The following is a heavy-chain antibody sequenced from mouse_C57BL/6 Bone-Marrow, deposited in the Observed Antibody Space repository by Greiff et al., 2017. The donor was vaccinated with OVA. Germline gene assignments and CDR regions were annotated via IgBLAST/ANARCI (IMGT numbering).Heavy chain of an antibody. Sequence: VQLQESGAELVRPGASVTLSCKASGYTFTDYEMHWVKQTPVHGLEWIGAIDPETGGTAYNQKFKGKAILTADKSSSTAYMELRSLTSEDSAVYYCTRGYSKYYAMDYWCRGTSDTVSS. V-gene: IGHV1-15*01. CDR2: IDPETGGT. CDR3: TRGYSKYYAMDY. CDR1: GYTFTDYE. J-gene: IGHJ4*01. D-gene: IGHD2-5*01.